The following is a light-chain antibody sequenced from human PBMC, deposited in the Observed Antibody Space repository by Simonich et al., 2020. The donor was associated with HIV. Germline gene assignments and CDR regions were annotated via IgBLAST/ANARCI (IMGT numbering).Light chain of an antibody. V-gene: IGKV4-1*01. CDR3: QQSYSTPYT. CDR2: WAS. J-gene: IGKJ2*01. CDR1: QSVLYSSNHKNY. Sequence: DIVMTQSPDSLAVSLGERATINCKSSQSVLYSSNHKNYLAWYQQKPGQPPKLLIYWASTRESGVPDRFSGSGSGTDFTLTISSLQPEDFATYYCQQSYSTPYTFGQGTKLEIK.